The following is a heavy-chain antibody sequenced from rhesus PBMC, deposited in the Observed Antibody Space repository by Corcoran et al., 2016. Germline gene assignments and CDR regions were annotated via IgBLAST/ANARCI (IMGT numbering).Heavy chain of an antibody. D-gene: IGHD3-16*01. CDR1: GASISGYY. CDR3: ARNSRSGSYYYYY. CDR2: IGGGSGDT. J-gene: IGHJ4*01. V-gene: IGHV4-165*02. Sequence: QVQLQESGPGLVKPSETLSLTCAVSGASISGYYWNWIRHPPGTGLEWIGYIGGGSGDTYYNPSLKSRVTISMDTSKNQFSLKLSSVTAADTAVYYCARNSRSGSYYYYYWGQGVLVTVSS.